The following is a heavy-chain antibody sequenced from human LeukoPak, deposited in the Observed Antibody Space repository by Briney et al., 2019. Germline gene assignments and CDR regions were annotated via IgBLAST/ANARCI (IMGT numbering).Heavy chain of an antibody. CDR2: INQESSEK. Sequence: PGGSLRLSCAASGCRFSSFWMSWVRQAPGKGPEWVANINQESSEKYYVDSVRGRFTISRDNAKNSLSLQMNSLRVEDTAVYYCAREVDRSFGYWGQGNVVTVSS. CDR3: AREVDRSFGY. J-gene: IGHJ4*02. V-gene: IGHV3-7*01. CDR1: GCRFSSFW. D-gene: IGHD2-15*01.